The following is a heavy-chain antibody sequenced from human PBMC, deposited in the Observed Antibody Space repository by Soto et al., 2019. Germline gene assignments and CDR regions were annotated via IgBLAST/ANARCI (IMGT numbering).Heavy chain of an antibody. CDR2: INHSGST. V-gene: IGHV4-34*01. CDR3: ARWGYYDFWRGYYTFSVDY. Sequence: PSETLSLTCAVYGGSFSGYYCSWIRQPPWKGLEWIGEINHSGSTNYNPSLKSRVTISVDTSKNQFSLKLSSVTAADTAVYYCARWGYYDFWRGYYTFSVDYWGQVTLVTVSS. D-gene: IGHD3-3*01. J-gene: IGHJ4*02. CDR1: GGSFSGYY.